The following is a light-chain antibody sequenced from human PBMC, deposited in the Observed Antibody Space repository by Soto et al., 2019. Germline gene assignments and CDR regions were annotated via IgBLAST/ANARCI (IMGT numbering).Light chain of an antibody. CDR2: GAS. Sequence: EIVMTQSPVTLSVSPGEGATLSCRASQSVSSYLAWYQHKRGQAPRLLIYGASTRAAGIPVRFSGSGSGTEFTLTISSLQSEDFGFYYCQQYSNWPLITFGQGTRLEIK. V-gene: IGKV3-15*01. CDR3: QQYSNWPLIT. CDR1: QSVSSY. J-gene: IGKJ5*01.